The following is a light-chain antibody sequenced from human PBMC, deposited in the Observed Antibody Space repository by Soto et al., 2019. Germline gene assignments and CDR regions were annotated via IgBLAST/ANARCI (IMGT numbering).Light chain of an antibody. J-gene: IGKJ1*01. CDR1: QGISNW. CDR2: DAS. CDR3: QQYNSFSRT. Sequence: DIQMTQSPSSVSASVGDRVTITCRASQGISNWLAWYQQKPGKAPKLLIYDASSLEGGVPSRFSGSRSGTEFTLTISSLQPADFATYYCQQYNSFSRTFGQGTKVDIK. V-gene: IGKV1-5*01.